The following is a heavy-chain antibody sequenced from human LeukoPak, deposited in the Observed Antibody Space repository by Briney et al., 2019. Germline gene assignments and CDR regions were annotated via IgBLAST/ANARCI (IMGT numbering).Heavy chain of an antibody. V-gene: IGHV1-2*02. CDR2: INPNSGGT. CDR1: GYTFTGYY. J-gene: IGHJ4*02. D-gene: IGHD2-15*01. CDR3: ARGCGGGSCYNQADY. Sequence: ASVKVSCKASGYTFTGYYMHWVRQAPGQGLEWVGWINPNSGGTNYAQKFQGRVTMTRDTSISTAYMELSRLRSDDTAVYYCARGCGGGSCYNQADYWGQGTLVTVSS.